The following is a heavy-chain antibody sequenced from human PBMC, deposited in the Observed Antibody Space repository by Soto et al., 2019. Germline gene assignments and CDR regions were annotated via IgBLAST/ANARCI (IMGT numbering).Heavy chain of an antibody. Sequence: QVQLQQWGAGLLKPSETLSLTCAVNGGSFSGYYWSWIRQPPGRGLEWIGEINHSGRTNLNPSLKSRFSPSVDTSQTHFALRLSSVTAPDTALYYCAGGPLCINTSCTNDYYHVGLDVWGQGTTVTVSS. CDR2: INHSGRT. CDR1: GGSFSGYY. J-gene: IGHJ6*02. D-gene: IGHD2-2*01. CDR3: AGGPLCINTSCTNDYYHVGLDV. V-gene: IGHV4-34*01.